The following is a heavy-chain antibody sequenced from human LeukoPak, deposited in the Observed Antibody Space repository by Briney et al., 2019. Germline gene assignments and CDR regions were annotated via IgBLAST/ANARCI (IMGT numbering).Heavy chain of an antibody. CDR2: INHSGST. J-gene: IGHJ4*02. CDR1: GGSFSGYY. CDR3: ARGNSYGPDY. Sequence: SETLSLTCAVYGGSFSGYYWGWIRQPPGKGLEWIGEINHSGSTDYNPPLKSRVTISVDTSKNQFSLKLSSVTAADTAVYYCARGNSYGPDYWGQGTLVTVSS. D-gene: IGHD5-18*01. V-gene: IGHV4-34*01.